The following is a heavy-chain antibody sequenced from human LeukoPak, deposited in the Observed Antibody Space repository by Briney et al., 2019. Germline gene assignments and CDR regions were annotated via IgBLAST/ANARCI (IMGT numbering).Heavy chain of an antibody. Sequence: GASVKVSCKASGYTFTSYDINWVRQATGQGLEWMGWMNPNSGNTGYAQKFQGRVTMTRNTSISTAYMELSSLRSEDTAVYYCATVAPKRFLDREAFDIWGQGTMVTVSS. V-gene: IGHV1-8*01. CDR2: MNPNSGNT. J-gene: IGHJ3*02. D-gene: IGHD3-3*01. CDR1: GYTFTSYD. CDR3: ATVAPKRFLDREAFDI.